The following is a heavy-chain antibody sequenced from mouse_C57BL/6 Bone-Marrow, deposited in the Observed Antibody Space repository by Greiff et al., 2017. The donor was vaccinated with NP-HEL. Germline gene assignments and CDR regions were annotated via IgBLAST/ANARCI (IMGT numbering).Heavy chain of an antibody. D-gene: IGHD2-4*01. V-gene: IGHV1-74*01. CDR1: GYTFTSYW. Sequence: QVHVKQSGAELVKPGASVKVSCKASGYTFTSYWMHWVKQRPGQGLEWIGRINPTNSYTNYNQKFKGKATLTADKSSSTAYMQLSSLTSEDSAVYYCAIYYDNDTLGYWGQGTSVTVSS. CDR3: AIYYDNDTLGY. CDR2: INPTNSYT. J-gene: IGHJ4*01.